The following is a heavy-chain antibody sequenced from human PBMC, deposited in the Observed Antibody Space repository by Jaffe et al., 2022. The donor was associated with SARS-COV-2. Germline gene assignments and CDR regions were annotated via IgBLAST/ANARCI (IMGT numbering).Heavy chain of an antibody. CDR1: GFTFSNAW. Sequence: EVQLVESGGGLVKPGGSLRLSCAASGFTFSNAWMSWVRQAPGKGLEWVGRIKSKTDGGTTDYAAPVKGRFTISRDDSKNTLYLQMNSLKTEDTAVYYCTTDLSAAQNDDYWGQGTLVTVSS. CDR3: TTDLSAAQNDDY. D-gene: IGHD6-13*01. CDR2: IKSKTDGGTT. V-gene: IGHV3-15*01. J-gene: IGHJ4*02.